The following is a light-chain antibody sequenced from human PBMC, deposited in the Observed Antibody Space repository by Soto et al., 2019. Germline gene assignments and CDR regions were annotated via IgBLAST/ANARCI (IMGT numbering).Light chain of an antibody. Sequence: QLVLTQPPSVSGAPGQRVTISCTGSSSNIGAGYDVHWYQQLPGTAPKLLIYGNYVRPSGVPDRFSGSKSGTSASLAITGLQAEDEADYYCQSYDTSLSDVVFGGGTKLTVL. CDR1: SSNIGAGYD. V-gene: IGLV1-40*01. CDR3: QSYDTSLSDVV. CDR2: GNY. J-gene: IGLJ2*01.